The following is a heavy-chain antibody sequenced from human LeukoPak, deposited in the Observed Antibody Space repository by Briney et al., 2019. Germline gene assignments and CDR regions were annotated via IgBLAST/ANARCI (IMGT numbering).Heavy chain of an antibody. CDR2: IIPILGIA. Sequence: GASVKVSCKASGYTFTSYGISWVRQAPGQGLEWMGRIIPILGIANYAQKFQGRVTITADKSTSTAYMELSSLRSEDTAVYYCARDLGATTDAPEYNWFDPWGQGTLVTVSS. J-gene: IGHJ5*02. V-gene: IGHV1-69*04. CDR3: ARDLGATTDAPEYNWFDP. CDR1: GYTFTSYG. D-gene: IGHD1-26*01.